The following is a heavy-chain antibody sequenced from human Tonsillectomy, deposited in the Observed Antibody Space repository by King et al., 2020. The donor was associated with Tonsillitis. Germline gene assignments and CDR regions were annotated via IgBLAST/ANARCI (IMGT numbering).Heavy chain of an antibody. V-gene: IGHV3-74*01. D-gene: IGHD6-13*01. Sequence: VQLVESGGGLVQPGGSLRLSSAASGFTFSRYWMHWVRQAPGKGLVWVSRINSDESSTSYADSVKGRFTISRDNAKNTLYLQMNSLRAEDTAVYYCASPRQSSSWIHFDYWGQGTLVTVSS. CDR3: ASPRQSSSWIHFDY. CDR2: INSDESST. CDR1: GFTFSRYW. J-gene: IGHJ4*02.